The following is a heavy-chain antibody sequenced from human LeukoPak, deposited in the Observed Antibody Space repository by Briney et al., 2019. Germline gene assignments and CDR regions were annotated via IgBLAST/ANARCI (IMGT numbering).Heavy chain of an antibody. CDR3: ARGDWSRGWFDP. CDR2: ITMSGSVI. V-gene: IGHV3-11*01. CDR1: GFKFRDYY. Sequence: GGSLRLSCAASGFKFRDYYMSWIRQAPGKGLEWISYITMSGSVIQYSSSVKGRFTTSRDNARNSLYLQMNSLRADDTAVYYCARGDWSRGWFDPWGQGTLVTVSS. D-gene: IGHD3-9*01. J-gene: IGHJ5*02.